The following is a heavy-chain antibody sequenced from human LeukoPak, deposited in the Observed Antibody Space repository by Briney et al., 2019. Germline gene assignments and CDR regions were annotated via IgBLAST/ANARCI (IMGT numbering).Heavy chain of an antibody. CDR1: GGSISSSSYY. D-gene: IGHD3-16*01. Sequence: SETLSLTCTVSGGSISSSSYYWGWIRQSPGKGLEWIGSIIYSGSTYYNPSLKSRVTISVDTSKNQFSLKLSSVTAADTAVYYCARLSWGWRGNYFDYWGQGTLVTVSS. V-gene: IGHV4-39*01. J-gene: IGHJ4*02. CDR3: ARLSWGWRGNYFDY. CDR2: IIYSGST.